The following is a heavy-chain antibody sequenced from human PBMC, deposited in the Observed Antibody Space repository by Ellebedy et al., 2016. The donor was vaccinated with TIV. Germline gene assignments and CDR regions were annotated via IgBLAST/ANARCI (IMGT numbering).Heavy chain of an antibody. CDR1: GGSISSSSYY. CDR3: AREYSSGWYGRRRFDY. J-gene: IGHJ4*02. D-gene: IGHD6-19*01. V-gene: IGHV4-39*07. CDR2: VYYSGST. Sequence: SETLSLTCTVSGGSISSSSYYWGWIRQPPGRGLEWIASVYYSGSTHYNPSLKSRVTISVDTSKNQFSLKLSSVTAADTAVYYCAREYSSGWYGRRRFDYWGQGTLVTVSS.